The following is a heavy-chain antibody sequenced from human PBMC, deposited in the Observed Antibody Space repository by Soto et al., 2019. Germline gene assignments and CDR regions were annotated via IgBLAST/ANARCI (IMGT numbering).Heavy chain of an antibody. CDR1: GFTFSSYA. Sequence: GGSLRLSCAASGFTFSSYAMSWVRQAPGKGLEWVSAISGSGGSTYYADSVKGRFTISRDNSKNTRYLQMNSLRAEDTAVYYCAKVGTAMVTNFDYWGQGTLVTVSS. V-gene: IGHV3-23*01. J-gene: IGHJ4*02. D-gene: IGHD5-18*01. CDR2: ISGSGGST. CDR3: AKVGTAMVTNFDY.